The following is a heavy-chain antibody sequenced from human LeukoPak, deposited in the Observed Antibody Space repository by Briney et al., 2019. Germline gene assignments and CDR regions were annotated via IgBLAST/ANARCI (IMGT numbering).Heavy chain of an antibody. CDR3: ARDWDTVAFDI. CDR1: GGTFSSYA. Sequence: SVKVSCKASGGTFSSYAISWVRQAPGQGLEWMGGIIPIFGTANYAQKFQGRVTMTRDTSTSTVYMELSSLRSEDTAVYYCARDWDTVAFDIWGQGTMVTVSS. V-gene: IGHV1-69*05. D-gene: IGHD4-17*01. CDR2: IIPIFGTA. J-gene: IGHJ3*02.